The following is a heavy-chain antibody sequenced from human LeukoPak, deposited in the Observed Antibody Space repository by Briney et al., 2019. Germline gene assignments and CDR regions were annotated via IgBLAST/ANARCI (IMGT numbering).Heavy chain of an antibody. CDR3: ARQTSGSYPY. J-gene: IGHJ4*01. CDR1: GYNYNSYW. V-gene: IGHV5-51*01. Sequence: GESLKISCQASGYNYNSYWIGGVRQMPGKGLEWMGIIYPGDSETRYSPSFQGQVTISADRSINTAYLQWASLKASDTGIYYCARQTSGSYPYWGHGTLVTVSS. D-gene: IGHD1-26*01. CDR2: IYPGDSET.